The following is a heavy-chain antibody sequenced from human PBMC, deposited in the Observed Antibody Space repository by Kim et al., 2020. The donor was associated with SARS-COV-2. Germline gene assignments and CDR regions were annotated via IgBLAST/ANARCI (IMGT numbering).Heavy chain of an antibody. CDR2: IYYSGST. CDR1: GGSISSSSYY. J-gene: IGHJ2*01. V-gene: IGHV4-39*01. CDR3: ASSYRYYYDSSGSSRRYFDL. D-gene: IGHD3-22*01. Sequence: SETLSLTCTVSGGSISSSSYYWGWIRQPPGKGLEWIGSIYYSGSTYYNPSLKSRVTISVDTSKNQFSLKLSSVTAADTAVYYCASSYRYYYDSSGSSRRYFDLWGRGTLVTVSS.